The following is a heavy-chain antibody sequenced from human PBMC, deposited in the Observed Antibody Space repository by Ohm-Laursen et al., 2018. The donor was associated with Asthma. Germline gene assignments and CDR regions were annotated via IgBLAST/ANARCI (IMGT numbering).Heavy chain of an antibody. CDR2: ISGSSRYI. Sequence: SLRLSCSASGFLFSAYTMTWVRQAPGKGLEWVSSISGSSRYIYYTDSVKDRFTISRDNAKRSLYLQMTSLRAGDTAVYYCARGYCSGGNCHSAITMDVWGQGTTVTVSS. CDR3: ARGYCSGGNCHSAITMDV. J-gene: IGHJ6*02. CDR1: GFLFSAYT. V-gene: IGHV3-21*01. D-gene: IGHD2-15*01.